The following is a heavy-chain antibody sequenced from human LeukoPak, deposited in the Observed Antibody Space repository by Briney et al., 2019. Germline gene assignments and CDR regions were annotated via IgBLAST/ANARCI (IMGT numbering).Heavy chain of an antibody. CDR2: INHSGST. J-gene: IGHJ3*02. D-gene: IGHD1-26*01. V-gene: IGHV4-34*01. CDR3: ASEWDTPSASDI. Sequence: SETLSLTCAVYGGSFSGYYWSWIRQPPGKGLEWIGEINHSGSTNYNPSLKSRVTISVDTSKNQFSLKLSSVTAADTAVYYCASEWDTPSASDIWGQGTMVTVSS. CDR1: GGSFSGYY.